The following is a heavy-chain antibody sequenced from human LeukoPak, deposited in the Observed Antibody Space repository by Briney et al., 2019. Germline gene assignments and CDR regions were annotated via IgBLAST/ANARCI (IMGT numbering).Heavy chain of an antibody. CDR3: ARHATESTIFGVAIPNNWFDP. V-gene: IGHV4-39*01. J-gene: IGHJ5*02. CDR2: IYYSWST. D-gene: IGHD3-3*01. Sequence: SETLSLTCTVSGGSISSSSYYWGWIRQPPGKGLEWIGSIYYSWSTYYNPSLKSRVTISVDTSKNQFSLRLSSVTAAGTAVYYCARHATESTIFGVAIPNNWFDPWGQGTLVTVSS. CDR1: GGSISSSSYY.